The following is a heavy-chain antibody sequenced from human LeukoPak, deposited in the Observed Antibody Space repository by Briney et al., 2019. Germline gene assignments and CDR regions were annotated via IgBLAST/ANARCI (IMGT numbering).Heavy chain of an antibody. CDR2: ITSSSSST. CDR3: ARVIGSYGDSAY. V-gene: IGHV3-48*04. Sequence: PGGSLRLSCAASGFTFSGFSMNWVRQAPGKGLEWLSYITSSSSSTYYADSVKGRFTISRDNARNSLYLQMNSLRAEDTAVYYCARVIGSYGDSAYWGQGTLVTVSS. J-gene: IGHJ4*02. CDR1: GFTFSGFS. D-gene: IGHD4-17*01.